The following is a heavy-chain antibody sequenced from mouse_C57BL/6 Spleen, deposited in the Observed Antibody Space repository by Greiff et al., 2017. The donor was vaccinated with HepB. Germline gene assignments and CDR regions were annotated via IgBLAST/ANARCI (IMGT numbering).Heavy chain of an antibody. CDR1: GYTFTSYW. Sequence: QVQLQQPGAELVKPGASVKLSCKASGYTFTSYWMQWVKQRPGQGLEWIGEIDPSDSYTNYNQKFKGKATLPVDTSSSPAYMQLSSLTSEDSAVYYCARGGLDYSNYGPYWYFDVWGTGTTVTVSS. CDR2: IDPSDSYT. V-gene: IGHV1-50*01. J-gene: IGHJ1*03. CDR3: ARGGLDYSNYGPYWYFDV. D-gene: IGHD2-5*01.